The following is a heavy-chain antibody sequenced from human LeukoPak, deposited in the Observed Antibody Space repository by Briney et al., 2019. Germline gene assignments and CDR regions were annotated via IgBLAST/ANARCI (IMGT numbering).Heavy chain of an antibody. CDR1: GGSMSGYF. D-gene: IGHD1-26*01. CDR2: IYSAGST. Sequence: KASETLSLTRTVSGGSMSGYFWSWIRQPPGKGLEWIGYIYSAGSTNSNPSLKSRITISVDTSRNEFSLRLTSVTAADTAVYYCARHESAVGALFYWGQGSLVTVSS. J-gene: IGHJ4*02. CDR3: ARHESAVGALFY. V-gene: IGHV4-59*08.